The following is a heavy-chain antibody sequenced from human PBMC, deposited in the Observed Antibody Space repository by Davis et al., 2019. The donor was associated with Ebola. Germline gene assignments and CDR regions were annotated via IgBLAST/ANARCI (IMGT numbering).Heavy chain of an antibody. CDR3: ASQVGAPTANYYYGMDV. Sequence: PGGSLRLSCAASGFTFSSYWMSWVRQAPGKGLEWVANIKQDGSEKYYVDSVKGRFTISRDNAKNSLYLQMNSLRAEDTAVYYCASQVGAPTANYYYGMDVWGQGTTVTVSS. V-gene: IGHV3-7*03. D-gene: IGHD1-26*01. CDR1: GFTFSSYW. J-gene: IGHJ6*02. CDR2: IKQDGSEK.